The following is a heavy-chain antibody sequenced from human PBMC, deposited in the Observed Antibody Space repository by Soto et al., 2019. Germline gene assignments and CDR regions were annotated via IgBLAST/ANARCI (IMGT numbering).Heavy chain of an antibody. D-gene: IGHD1-7*01. CDR3: AKALTGTTLWSLSFYYYYMDV. Sequence: PGGSLRLSCAASGFTFSSYWMHWVRQAPGKGLVWVSRINSDGSSTSYADSVKGRFTISRDNAKNTLYLQMNSLRAEDTAVYYCAKALTGTTLWSLSFYYYYMDVWGKGTTVTVSS. V-gene: IGHV3-74*01. CDR2: INSDGSST. CDR1: GFTFSSYW. J-gene: IGHJ6*03.